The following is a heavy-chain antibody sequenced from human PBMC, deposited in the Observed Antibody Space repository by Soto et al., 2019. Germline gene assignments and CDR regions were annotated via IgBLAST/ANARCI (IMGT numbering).Heavy chain of an antibody. Sequence: QVQLVQSGAEVKKPGASVKVSCKASGYTFTSYYMHWVRQAPGQGLEWMGIINPSGGSTSYAQKFQGRVTMTRDTSTSTVYRERSSLRSEDTAVYYCARAVSSSCAFDIGGQGTMVTVSS. V-gene: IGHV1-46*01. CDR2: INPSGGST. D-gene: IGHD6-13*01. J-gene: IGHJ3*02. CDR1: GYTFTSYY. CDR3: ARAVSSSCAFDI.